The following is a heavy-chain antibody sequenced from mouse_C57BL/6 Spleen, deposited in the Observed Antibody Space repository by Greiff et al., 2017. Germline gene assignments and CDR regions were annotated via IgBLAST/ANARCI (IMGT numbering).Heavy chain of an antibody. Sequence: EVKLVESEGGLVQPGSSMKLSCTASGFTFSDYYMAWVRQVPEKGLEWVANINYDGSSTYYLDSLKSRFIISRDNAKNILYLQMSSLKSEDTATYYCARDGGGTGFDYWGQGTTLTVSS. V-gene: IGHV5-16*01. CDR3: ARDGGGTGFDY. CDR2: INYDGSST. D-gene: IGHD4-1*01. J-gene: IGHJ2*01. CDR1: GFTFSDYY.